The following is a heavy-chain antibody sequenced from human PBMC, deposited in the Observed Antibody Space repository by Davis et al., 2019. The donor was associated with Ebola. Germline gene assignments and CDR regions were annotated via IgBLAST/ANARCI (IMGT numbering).Heavy chain of an antibody. CDR2: ISGSGKTT. J-gene: IGHJ5*02. V-gene: IGHV3-23*01. CDR1: GFSFSHYA. CDR3: AKDKGFWVPPDWFGP. Sequence: GGSLRLSCAVSGFSFSHYAMSWVRQAPGKGLEWVACISGSGKTTYYADSVEGRFNISRDNSKNTLSLQMNSVRGEDSAVYYCAKDKGFWVPPDWFGPWGQGVQVTVSS. D-gene: IGHD3-16*01.